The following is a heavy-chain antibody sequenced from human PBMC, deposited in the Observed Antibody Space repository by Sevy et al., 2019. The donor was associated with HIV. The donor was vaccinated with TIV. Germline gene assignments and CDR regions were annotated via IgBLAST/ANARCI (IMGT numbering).Heavy chain of an antibody. CDR1: GYTFTSYY. CDR2: INPSGGST. D-gene: IGHD3-3*01. J-gene: IGHJ4*02. V-gene: IGHV1-46*01. CDR3: ARGGPYYDFWSGYYSPYYFDY. Sequence: ASVKVSCKASGYTFTSYYMHWVRQAPGQGLEWMGIINPSGGSTGYAQKFQGRVTMTREPSTSTVYMELSSLRSEDTAVYYCARGGPYYDFWSGYYSPYYFDYWGQGTLVTVSS.